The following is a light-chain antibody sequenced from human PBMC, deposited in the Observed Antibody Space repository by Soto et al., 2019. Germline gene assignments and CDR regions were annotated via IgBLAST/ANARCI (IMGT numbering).Light chain of an antibody. CDR1: QSVITT. CDR3: QRYSTWPPSGT. Sequence: EIVMTQSPATLSVSPGERATLSCRASQSVITTLAWYQQKPGQASRLLIYGASTRATGVPARFSGSGSGTEFTLTISSLQSEDFAVYYCQRYSTWPPSGTFGQGTKVEIK. CDR2: GAS. J-gene: IGKJ1*01. V-gene: IGKV3-15*01.